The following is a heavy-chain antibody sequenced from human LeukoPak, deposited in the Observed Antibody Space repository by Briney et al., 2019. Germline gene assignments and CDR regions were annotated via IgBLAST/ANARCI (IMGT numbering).Heavy chain of an antibody. V-gene: IGHV3-48*03. J-gene: IGHJ4*02. D-gene: IGHD2-15*01. CDR1: GFTFSSYE. Sequence: GGSLRLSCAASGFTFSSYEMNWVRQAPGKGLEWVSYISSSGSTIYYADSVKGRFTISRDNAKNSLYLQMNSLRAEDTAVFYCAREDVAVDYWGQGTLVTVSS. CDR3: AREDVAVDY. CDR2: ISSSGSTI.